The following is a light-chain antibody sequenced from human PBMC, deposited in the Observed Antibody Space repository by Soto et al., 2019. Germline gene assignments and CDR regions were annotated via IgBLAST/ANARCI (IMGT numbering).Light chain of an antibody. CDR3: SSYTSSSPLV. V-gene: IGLV2-14*01. Sequence: QSALTQPASVSGSPGQSITISCTGTSSDIGGYNYVSWYQQHPGKVPKLMIYEVSYRPSGVSNRFSGSKSGNTASLTISGLQAEDEADYYCSSYTSSSPLVFGPGTKLTVL. CDR2: EVS. CDR1: SSDIGGYNY. J-gene: IGLJ1*01.